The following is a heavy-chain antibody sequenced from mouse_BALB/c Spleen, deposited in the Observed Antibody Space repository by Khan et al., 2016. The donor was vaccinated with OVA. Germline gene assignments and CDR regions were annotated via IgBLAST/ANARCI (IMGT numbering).Heavy chain of an antibody. CDR1: GYTFSNYW. CDR3: APNWFWFAY. CDR2: ILPGSVTT. J-gene: IGHJ3*01. D-gene: IGHD4-1*01. V-gene: IGHV1-9*01. Sequence: QVQLKESGAELMKPGASVKISCKATGYTFSNYWIEWVKQRPGHGLEWIGEILPGSVTTNYNAKFKGKATFTADTSSNPAYMQLSSLTSEDSAVYYCAPNWFWFAYWGQGTLVTVSA.